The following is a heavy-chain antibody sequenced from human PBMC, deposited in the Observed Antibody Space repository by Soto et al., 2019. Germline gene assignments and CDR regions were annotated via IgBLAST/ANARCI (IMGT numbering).Heavy chain of an antibody. CDR1: GDSVSSNSAA. Sequence: SQTLSLTCAISGDSVSSNSAAWNWIRQSPSRGLEWLGRTYYRSKWYNDYAVSVKSRITINPDTSKNQFSLQLNSVTPEDTAVYYCARERAEYFDWLPQDAFDIWGQGTMVTVSS. V-gene: IGHV6-1*01. D-gene: IGHD3-9*01. CDR2: TYYRSKWYN. CDR3: ARERAEYFDWLPQDAFDI. J-gene: IGHJ3*02.